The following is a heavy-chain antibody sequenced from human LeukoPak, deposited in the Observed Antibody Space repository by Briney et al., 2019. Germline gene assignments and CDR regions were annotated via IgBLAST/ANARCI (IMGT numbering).Heavy chain of an antibody. CDR1: GGSISSSSYY. Sequence: SETLSLTCTVSGGSISSSSYYWGWIRQPPGKGLEWIGSIYYSVSTYYNPSLKSRVTISVDTSKNQFSLKLSSVTAADTAVYYCARTTRFEDIAWFDPWGQGTLVTVSS. J-gene: IGHJ5*02. V-gene: IGHV4-39*01. CDR2: IYYSVST. D-gene: IGHD3-16*01. CDR3: ARTTRFEDIAWFDP.